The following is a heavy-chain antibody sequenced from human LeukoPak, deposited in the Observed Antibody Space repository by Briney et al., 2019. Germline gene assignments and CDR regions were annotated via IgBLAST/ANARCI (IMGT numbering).Heavy chain of an antibody. CDR3: ARGAYYDFWSAYNWFDP. Sequence: SETLSLTCAVSFVSINSGSYYWSWIRQPPGKGLEWIGEINHSGSTNYNPSLKSRVTISVDTSKNQFSLKLSSVTAADTAVYYCARGAYYDFWSAYNWFDPGGQGPLVTVSS. D-gene: IGHD3-3*01. CDR1: FVSINSGSYY. J-gene: IGHJ5*02. CDR2: INHSGST. V-gene: IGHV4-34*01.